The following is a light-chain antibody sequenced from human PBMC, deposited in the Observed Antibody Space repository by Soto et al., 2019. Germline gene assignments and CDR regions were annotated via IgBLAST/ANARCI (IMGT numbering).Light chain of an antibody. J-gene: IGKJ4*01. CDR2: GAS. V-gene: IGKV3-15*01. Sequence: EKVMKQSAATQSLYPGERATLSCRASQSVSSKLVWYQQKPGQAPRFLIYGASTRATGIPARFRGSGSGTEFTLTIYGLQSEDFAVYYCQQYNYWPPAFGGGTKVDIK. CDR1: QSVSSK. CDR3: QQYNYWPPA.